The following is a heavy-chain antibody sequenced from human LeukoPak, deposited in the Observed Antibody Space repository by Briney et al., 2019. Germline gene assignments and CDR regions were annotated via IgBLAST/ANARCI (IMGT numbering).Heavy chain of an antibody. CDR2: ISSSSTI. Sequence: GGSLRLSCAASGFTFSSYSMNWVRQAPGKGLEWVSYISSSSTIYYADSVKGRFTISRDNAKNSLYLQMNSLRAEDTAVYYCARDISYYDSSPRGYWGQGTLVTVSS. CDR1: GFTFSSYS. V-gene: IGHV3-48*01. D-gene: IGHD3-22*01. J-gene: IGHJ4*02. CDR3: ARDISYYDSSPRGY.